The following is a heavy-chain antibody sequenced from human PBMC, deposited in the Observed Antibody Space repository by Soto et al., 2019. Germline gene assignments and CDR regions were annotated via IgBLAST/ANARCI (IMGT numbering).Heavy chain of an antibody. CDR1: GFTFSSYG. CDR2: ISYDGSNR. D-gene: IGHD2-15*01. V-gene: IGHV3-30*18. CDR3: AKANWGTVVVVSLFDY. J-gene: IGHJ4*02. Sequence: QVQLVESGGGVVQPGRSLRLSCAASGFTFSSYGMHWVRQAPGKGLEWVAVISYDGSNRYYADSVKGRFTISRDNSKNTLYLQMNSLRAEDTAVYYCAKANWGTVVVVSLFDYWGQGTLVTVSS.